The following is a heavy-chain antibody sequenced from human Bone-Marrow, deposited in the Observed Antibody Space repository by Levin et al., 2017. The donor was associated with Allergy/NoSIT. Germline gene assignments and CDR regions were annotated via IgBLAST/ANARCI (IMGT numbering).Heavy chain of an antibody. CDR3: AKNRVQCSSTSCYSVRGPGYDF. J-gene: IGHJ4*02. CDR2: INGGGGYT. Sequence: GGSLRLSCAASGFTFSTYAMSWVRQAPGKGLEWVSAINGGGGYTYYADSVKGRFTISRDNSKNTLYLQMNSLRAEDTAIYYCAKNRVQCSSTSCYSVRGPGYDFWGQGTLVTVSS. V-gene: IGHV3-23*01. CDR1: GFTFSTYA. D-gene: IGHD2-2*01.